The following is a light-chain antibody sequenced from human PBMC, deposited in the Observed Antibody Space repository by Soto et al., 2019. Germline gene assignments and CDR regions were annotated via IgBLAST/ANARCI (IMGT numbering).Light chain of an antibody. CDR3: QQYDNLP. CDR1: QDISNY. CDR2: DAS. Sequence: DIQMTQSPSSLSASVGDRVTIACQASQDISNYLNWYQQKPGKAPKLLIYDASNLETGVPSRFSGSGSGTDFTFTISSLQPEDIATYSCQQYDNLPLGQGTNLEIK. V-gene: IGKV1-33*01. J-gene: IGKJ2*01.